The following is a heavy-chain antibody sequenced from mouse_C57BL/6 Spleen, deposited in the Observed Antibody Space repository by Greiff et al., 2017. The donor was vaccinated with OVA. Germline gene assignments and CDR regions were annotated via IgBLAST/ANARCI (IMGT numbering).Heavy chain of an antibody. CDR2: INPSSGYT. Sequence: QVQLQQSGAELAKPGASVKLSCKASGYTFTSYWMHWVKQRPGQGLEWIGYINPSSGYTKYNQKFKDKATLTADKSSSTAYMQLSSLKYEDSAVYYCARRNGTTGWYFDVWGTGTTVTVSS. CDR1: GYTFTSYW. V-gene: IGHV1-7*01. J-gene: IGHJ1*03. D-gene: IGHD1-1*01. CDR3: ARRNGTTGWYFDV.